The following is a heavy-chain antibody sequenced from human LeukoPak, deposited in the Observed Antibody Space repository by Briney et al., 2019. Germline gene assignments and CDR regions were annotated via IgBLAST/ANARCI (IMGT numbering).Heavy chain of an antibody. V-gene: IGHV4-4*07. J-gene: IGHJ1*01. CDR3: ARRRYYDGSGYLE. D-gene: IGHD3-22*01. CDR2: IFTSGRT. CDR1: GGSISSYY. Sequence: SETLSLTCTVSGGSISSYYWSWFRQPARKGLAWIGRIFTSGRTTYNPSLKPRVTMSVAPSNNQFSLNLRSVTAADTALYYCARRRYYDGSGYLEWGQGTLLSVSS.